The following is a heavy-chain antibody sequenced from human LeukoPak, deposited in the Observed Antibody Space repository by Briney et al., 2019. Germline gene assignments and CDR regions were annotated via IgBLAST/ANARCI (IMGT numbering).Heavy chain of an antibody. CDR2: FKSKTDGGAT. D-gene: IGHD3-3*01. CDR3: TTGWSACIDH. J-gene: IGHJ4*02. CDR1: GFTFSNTW. Sequence: PGGSLRLSCAASGFTFSNTWMSWVRQAPGKGPEWVSRFKSKTDGGATDYAAPVKGRFTISRDDSKDTLYLQMNGLKTEDTAVYYCTTGWSACIDHWGQGTLVTVSS. V-gene: IGHV3-15*01.